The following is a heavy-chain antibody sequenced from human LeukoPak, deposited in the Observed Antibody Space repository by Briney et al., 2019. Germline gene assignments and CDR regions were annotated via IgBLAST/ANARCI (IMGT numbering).Heavy chain of an antibody. J-gene: IGHJ4*02. CDR2: ISAYNGNT. CDR3: ARDRPPIGSGWTHLFDY. Sequence: ASVKVSCKASGYTFTSYGISWVRQAPGQGLEWMGWISAYNGNTNYAQKLQGRVTMTTDTSTSTAYMELRSLRSDDTAVYYCARDRPPIGSGWTHLFDYWGQGTLVTVSS. D-gene: IGHD6-19*01. V-gene: IGHV1-18*01. CDR1: GYTFTSYG.